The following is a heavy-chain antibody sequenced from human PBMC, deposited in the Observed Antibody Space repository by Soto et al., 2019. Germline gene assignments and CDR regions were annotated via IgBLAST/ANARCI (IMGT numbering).Heavy chain of an antibody. Sequence: GASVKVSCKASGYTFTGYYMHWVRQAPGQGLEWKGWINPNSGGTNYAQKLQGWVTMTRDTSISTAYMELSRLRSDDTAVYYCARGQFVSEYYYYGMDVWGQGTTVTVSS. V-gene: IGHV1-2*04. D-gene: IGHD3-16*01. J-gene: IGHJ6*02. CDR3: ARGQFVSEYYYYGMDV. CDR2: INPNSGGT. CDR1: GYTFTGYY.